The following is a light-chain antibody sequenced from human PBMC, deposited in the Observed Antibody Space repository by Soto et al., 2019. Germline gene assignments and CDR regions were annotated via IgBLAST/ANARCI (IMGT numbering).Light chain of an antibody. CDR2: DVK. CDR3: SPYTSSSSVI. CDR1: SSDVGAYDY. V-gene: IGLV2-14*01. Sequence: QSALTQPASVSGSPGQSIAISCTGTSSDVGAYDYVSWYQQHPGKAPKLMIYDVKYRPSGVSNRFSGSKSGNTASLTISGLQAEDEADYYCSPYTSSSSVIFGGGTKLTVL. J-gene: IGLJ2*01.